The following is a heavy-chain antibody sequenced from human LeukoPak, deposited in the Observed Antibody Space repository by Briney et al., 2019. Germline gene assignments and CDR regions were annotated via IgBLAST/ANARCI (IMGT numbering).Heavy chain of an antibody. CDR3: ANYRSGGGGYYSGLEH. J-gene: IGHJ1*01. Sequence: PGGSLRLSCAASGFTFRNYAMTWVRQAPGKGLEWVSRTSGSGDIRLYADSVKGRFTISRTNSENRLYLQMNSLRADDTGVYYRANYRSGGGGYYSGLEHWGQGTQVTVSS. CDR2: TSGSGDIR. V-gene: IGHV3-23*01. D-gene: IGHD2-15*01. CDR1: GFTFRNYA.